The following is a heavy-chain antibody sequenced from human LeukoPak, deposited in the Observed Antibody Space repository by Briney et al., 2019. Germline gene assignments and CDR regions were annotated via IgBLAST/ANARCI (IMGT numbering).Heavy chain of an antibody. V-gene: IGHV1-69*13. D-gene: IGHD4-11*01. CDR3: ARYYSDYYYTDV. J-gene: IGHJ6*03. CDR2: IIPIFGTA. CDR1: GSTFSSYA. Sequence: GASVKVSCKASGSTFSSYAISWVRQAPGQGLEWMGGIIPIFGTANYAQKFQGRVTITADESTSTAYMELSSLRSEDTSVYYCARYYSDYYYTDVWGKGTTVTVSS.